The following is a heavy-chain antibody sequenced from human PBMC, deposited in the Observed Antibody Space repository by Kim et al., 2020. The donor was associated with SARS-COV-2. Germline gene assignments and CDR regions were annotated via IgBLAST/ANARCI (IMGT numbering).Heavy chain of an antibody. CDR2: ISASSGST. V-gene: IGHV3-23*01. D-gene: IGHD4-4*01. CDR3: AKLVDYTIGCYDS. Sequence: GGSLRLSCVGSGFIFSNYAMTWVRQAPGKGLEWVAGISASSGSTSFADSVLGRFTISRDNSKNTVYLQMSSLRAEDAAVYYCAKLVDYTIGCYDSCGQGT. CDR1: GFIFSNYA. J-gene: IGHJ4*02.